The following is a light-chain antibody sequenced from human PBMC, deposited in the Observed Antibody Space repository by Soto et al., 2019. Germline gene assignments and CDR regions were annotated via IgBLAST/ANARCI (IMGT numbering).Light chain of an antibody. CDR1: QSISTY. Sequence: VQMTESPSSLSPSVGDSVTLTCWASQSISTYLNWYQQKPGKAPDLLIYTASSLQSGAPSRFSGSGSGTDFTLTISSLQPEDFAAYYCQQSYNTPLTFGQGTRLE. CDR2: TAS. CDR3: QQSYNTPLT. J-gene: IGKJ5*01. V-gene: IGKV1-39*01.